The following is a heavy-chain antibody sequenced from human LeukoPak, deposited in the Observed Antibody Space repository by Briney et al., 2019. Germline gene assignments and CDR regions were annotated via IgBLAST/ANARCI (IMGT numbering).Heavy chain of an antibody. CDR1: GDSISSGSYY. J-gene: IGHJ4*02. CDR3: ARAPDYYDSSGLDY. Sequence: SETLSLTCTVSGDSISSGSYYWSWIRQPAGKGLEWIGRIYTSGSTNYNPSLKSRVTISVDTSKNQFSLKLSSVTAADTAVYYCARAPDYYDSSGLDYWGQGTLVTVSS. CDR2: IYTSGST. D-gene: IGHD3-22*01. V-gene: IGHV4-61*02.